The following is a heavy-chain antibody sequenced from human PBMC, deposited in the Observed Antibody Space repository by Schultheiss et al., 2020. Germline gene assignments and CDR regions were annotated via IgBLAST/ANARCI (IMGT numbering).Heavy chain of an antibody. V-gene: IGHV4-4*07. Sequence: ETLSLTCTVSGGSISSYYWSWIRQPAGKGLEWIGRIYTSGSTNYNPSLKSRVTMSVDTSKNQFSLKLSSVTAADTAVYYCARDSPIGGPPGYYGMDVWGHGTTVTVSS. D-gene: IGHD2-8*01. CDR3: ARDSPIGGPPGYYGMDV. CDR1: GGSISSYY. J-gene: IGHJ6*02. CDR2: IYTSGST.